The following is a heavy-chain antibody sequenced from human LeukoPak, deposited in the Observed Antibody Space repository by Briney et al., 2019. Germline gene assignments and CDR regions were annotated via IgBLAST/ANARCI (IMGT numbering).Heavy chain of an antibody. Sequence: ASVKVSCKASGYTFTSYYMHWVRQAPGQGLEWMGWISAYNGNTNYAQKLQGRVTMTTDTSTSTAYMELRSLRSDDTAVYYCARSRSDAFDIWGQGTMVTVSS. CDR1: GYTFTSYY. V-gene: IGHV1-18*04. J-gene: IGHJ3*02. CDR2: ISAYNGNT. CDR3: ARSRSDAFDI.